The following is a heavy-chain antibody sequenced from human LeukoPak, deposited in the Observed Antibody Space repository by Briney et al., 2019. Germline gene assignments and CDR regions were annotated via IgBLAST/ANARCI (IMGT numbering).Heavy chain of an antibody. J-gene: IGHJ4*02. Sequence: PGRSLRLSCAASGFTFSSYGMHWVRQAPGKGLEWVAVISYDGSNKYYADSVKGRFTISRDNSKNTLYLQMNSLRAEDTAVYYCARDVIRGLYSSSPDYWGQGTLVTVSS. CDR3: ARDVIRGLYSSSPDY. V-gene: IGHV3-30*03. D-gene: IGHD6-13*01. CDR1: GFTFSSYG. CDR2: ISYDGSNK.